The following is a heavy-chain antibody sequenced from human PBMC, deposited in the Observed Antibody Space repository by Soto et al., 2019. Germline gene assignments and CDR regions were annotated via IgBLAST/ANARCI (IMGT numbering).Heavy chain of an antibody. Sequence: SETLSLTCAVYGGSFSGYYWSWIRQPPGKGLEWIGEINHSGSTNYNPSLKSRVTISVDTSKDQFSLKLSSVTAADTAVYYCARGRNWNYLGPFFQLWGQGTLVTVSS. CDR1: GGSFSGYY. D-gene: IGHD1-7*01. J-gene: IGHJ1*01. CDR2: INHSGST. V-gene: IGHV4-34*01. CDR3: ARGRNWNYLGPFFQL.